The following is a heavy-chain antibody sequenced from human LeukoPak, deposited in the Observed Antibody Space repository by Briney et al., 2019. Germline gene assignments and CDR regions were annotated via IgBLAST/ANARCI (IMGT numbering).Heavy chain of an antibody. V-gene: IGHV3-7*03. CDR3: ARDQYDTWSRRGNFDS. Sequence: PGGSLRLSWVAPGFTFGKYWMSWVRQAPGKGLEWVANIKLDGSEKNYVDSVKGRFTTSRDNTKNSLYLQINSLRVEDTAVFYCARDQYDTWSRRGNFDSWGQGTLVIVSS. D-gene: IGHD3-3*01. CDR1: GFTFGKYW. J-gene: IGHJ4*02. CDR2: IKLDGSEK.